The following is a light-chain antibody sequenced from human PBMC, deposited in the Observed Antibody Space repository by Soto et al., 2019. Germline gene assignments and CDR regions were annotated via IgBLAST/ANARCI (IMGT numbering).Light chain of an antibody. V-gene: IGLV1-44*01. CDR1: SSNIGSNA. CDR3: AAWDDSLNALV. J-gene: IGLJ3*02. Sequence: QSVLTQPPSASGTPGQRVTISCSGASSNIGSNAVNWYQQLPGTAPQLLIYTNNQRPSGVPDRFSGSKSGTSASLAITGLQFEDEADYHCAAWDDSLNALVFGGGTKVTVL. CDR2: TNN.